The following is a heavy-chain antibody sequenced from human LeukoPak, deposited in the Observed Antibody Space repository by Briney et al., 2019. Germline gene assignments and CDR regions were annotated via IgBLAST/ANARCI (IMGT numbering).Heavy chain of an antibody. D-gene: IGHD5-12*01. CDR1: GGSISSGGYF. J-gene: IGHJ4*02. CDR3: ARGDDYKSTLFDY. V-gene: IGHV4-61*08. Sequence: SETLSLTCTVSGGSISSGGYFWSWIRQPPGKGLEWIGYINYSGSTNYNPSLKSRVTISVDTSKNQFSLKLSSATAADTAVYYCARGDDYKSTLFDYWGQGTLVTVSS. CDR2: INYSGST.